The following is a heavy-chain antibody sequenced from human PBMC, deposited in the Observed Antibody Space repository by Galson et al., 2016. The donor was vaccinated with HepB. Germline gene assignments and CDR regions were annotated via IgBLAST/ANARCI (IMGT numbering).Heavy chain of an antibody. CDR3: ARIVRGSSYTLRYFDL. CDR2: IGTLHDS. CDR1: GFTFRSYD. J-gene: IGHJ2*01. D-gene: IGHD6-13*01. V-gene: IGHV3-13*04. Sequence: SLRLSCAASGFTFRSYDMSWVRQSTGKGLEWVAAIGTLHDSFFPDSVQGRFSISRENVKNSLYLQLNRLRAGDTAVYYCARIVRGSSYTLRYFDLWGRGTLVTVSS.